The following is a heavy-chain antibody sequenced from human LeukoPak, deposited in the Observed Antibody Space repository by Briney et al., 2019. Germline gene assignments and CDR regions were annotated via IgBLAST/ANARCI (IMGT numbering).Heavy chain of an antibody. CDR1: GFPFSSYG. Sequence: GGSLRLSCAASGFPFSSYGMHWVRQAPGKGLEWVAGIWYDGSNKYYADSVKGRFTISRDNSKNTLYLQMNSLRAEDTAVYYCARAGITISRGSSYGMDVWGQGTTVTVSS. V-gene: IGHV3-33*01. J-gene: IGHJ6*02. D-gene: IGHD3-9*01. CDR2: IWYDGSNK. CDR3: ARAGITISRGSSYGMDV.